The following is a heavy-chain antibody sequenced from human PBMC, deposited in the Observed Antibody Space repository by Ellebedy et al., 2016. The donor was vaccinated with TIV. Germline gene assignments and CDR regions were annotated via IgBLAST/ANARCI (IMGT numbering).Heavy chain of an antibody. CDR1: GYTFTSYD. CDR3: AGSWGWRHEY. V-gene: IGHV3-7*01. J-gene: IGHJ4*02. Sequence: SXXASGYTFTSYDINWVRQAPGKGLEWVGNIKQDASETLYVDSVKGRFTISRDNARNSLYLQINDLRAEDTAVYYCAGSWGWRHEYWGQGTLVTVSS. CDR2: IKQDASET. D-gene: IGHD1-26*01.